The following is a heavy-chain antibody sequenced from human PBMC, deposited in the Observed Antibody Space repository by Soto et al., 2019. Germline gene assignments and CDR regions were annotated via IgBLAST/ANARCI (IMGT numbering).Heavy chain of an antibody. V-gene: IGHV5-10-1*01. CDR2: IDARDSQT. CDR3: ARHDFGDYVYSFDN. D-gene: IGHD4-17*01. Sequence: GESLKISCKGSGYTFTSYWISWVRQMPGKGLEWMGRIDARDSQTNYSPSFQGHVTISADKSFNTVYLQWSSLKASDTAMYYCARHDFGDYVYSFDNWGQGTLVTVSS. J-gene: IGHJ4*02. CDR1: GYTFTSYW.